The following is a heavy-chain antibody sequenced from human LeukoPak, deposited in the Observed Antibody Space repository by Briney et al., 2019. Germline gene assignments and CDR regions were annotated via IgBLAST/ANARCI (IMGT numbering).Heavy chain of an antibody. J-gene: IGHJ5*02. CDR1: GFTFSSYS. CDR3: ARTYYYDSSGP. CDR2: ISGSGGST. V-gene: IGHV3-23*01. D-gene: IGHD3-22*01. Sequence: GGSLRLSCAASGFTFSSYSINWVRQAPGKGLEWVSAISGSGGSTYYADSVKGRFTISRDNSKNTLYLQMNSLRAEDTAVYYCARTYYYDSSGPWGQGTLVTVSS.